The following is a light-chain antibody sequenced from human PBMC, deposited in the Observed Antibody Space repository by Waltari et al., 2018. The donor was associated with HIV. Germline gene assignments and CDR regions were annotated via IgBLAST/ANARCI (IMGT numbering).Light chain of an antibody. CDR2: EAI. Sequence: QSALTQPASVSGSPGQSITISCTGSSSDVGRYNLVSWYQQHPGKAPKLMIYEAIKRPSGVSNRFSGSKSGNTASLTISGLQAEYEADYYCCSYAGSSNWVFGGGTKLTVL. CDR3: CSYAGSSNWV. V-gene: IGLV2-23*01. CDR1: SSDVGRYNL. J-gene: IGLJ3*02.